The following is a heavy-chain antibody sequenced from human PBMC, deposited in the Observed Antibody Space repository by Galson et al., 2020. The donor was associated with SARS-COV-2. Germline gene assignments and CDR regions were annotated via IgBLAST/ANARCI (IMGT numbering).Heavy chain of an antibody. CDR3: ARDNWYFDV. CDR1: GYPISSGYY. J-gene: IGHJ2*01. Sequence: SETLSLTCTVSGYPISSGYYWGYIRQPPGQGLEWIGSIHHTGSTSYNPSLKSRVTISVDTSRNRFSLNLNSVTAADTAVYYCARDNWYFDVWGRGTLVTVSS. V-gene: IGHV4-38-2*02. CDR2: IHHTGST.